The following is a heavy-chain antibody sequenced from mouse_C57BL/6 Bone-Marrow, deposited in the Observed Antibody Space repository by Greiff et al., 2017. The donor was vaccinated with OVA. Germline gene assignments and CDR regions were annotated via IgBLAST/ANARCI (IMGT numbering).Heavy chain of an antibody. V-gene: IGHV1-55*01. CDR3: ANWDFDY. Sequence: QVQLQQSGAELVKPGASVKMSCKASGYTFTSYWITWVKQRPGQGLEWIGDIYPGSGSTNYNEKFKSRATLAVDTSSSTAYMQLSSLTSEDSAVYYCANWDFDYWGQGTTLTVSS. D-gene: IGHD4-1*01. CDR1: GYTFTSYW. CDR2: IYPGSGST. J-gene: IGHJ2*01.